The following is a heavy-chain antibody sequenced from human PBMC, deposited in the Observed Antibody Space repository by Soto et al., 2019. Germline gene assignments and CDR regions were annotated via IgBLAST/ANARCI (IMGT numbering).Heavy chain of an antibody. Sequence: QVQLVQSGAEVKKPGASVKVSCKASGYTFSTYYMHWVRQAPGQGYEWMGIINPSGGSTTYAQKFQGSVTMPRDTSTTTGYMELTSLRSEDTAVYYCARYDYNGYYFDYWGQGTLVTVSS. CDR3: ARYDYNGYYFDY. J-gene: IGHJ4*02. V-gene: IGHV1-46*01. CDR2: INPSGGST. D-gene: IGHD4-4*01. CDR1: GYTFSTYY.